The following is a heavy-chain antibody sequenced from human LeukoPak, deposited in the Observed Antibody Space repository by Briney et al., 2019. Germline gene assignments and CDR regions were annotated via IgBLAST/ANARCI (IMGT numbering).Heavy chain of an antibody. CDR3: ARGSTDYYFDY. V-gene: IGHV4-34*01. J-gene: IGHJ4*02. Sequence: SETLSLTCTVSGGSIRSYYWSWIRQPPGKGLEWIGEINHSGSTNYNPSLKSRVTISVDTSKNQFSLKLSSVTAADTAVYYCARGSTDYYFDYWGQGTLVTVSS. CDR1: GGSIRSYY. CDR2: INHSGST.